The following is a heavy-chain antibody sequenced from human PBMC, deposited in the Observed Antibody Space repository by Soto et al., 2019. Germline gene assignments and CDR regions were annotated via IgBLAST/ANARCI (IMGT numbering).Heavy chain of an antibody. CDR1: GFTFDDYA. J-gene: IGHJ4*02. V-gene: IGHV3-9*01. Sequence: EVQLVESGGGLVQPGRSLRLSCAASGFTFDDYAMHWVRQAPGKGLEWVSGISWNSGSIGYADSVKGRFTISRDNAKNSPYLQMNSLRAEDTALYYCAKGVTYYDILTGYRFDYWGQGTLVTVSS. D-gene: IGHD3-9*01. CDR2: ISWNSGSI. CDR3: AKGVTYYDILTGYRFDY.